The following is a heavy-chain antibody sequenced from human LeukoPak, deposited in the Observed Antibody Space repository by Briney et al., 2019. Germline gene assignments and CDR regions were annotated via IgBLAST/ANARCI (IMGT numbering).Heavy chain of an antibody. Sequence: GESLRLSCVASGSNITYNYMTWVRQAPGKGLEWVSLINNGGDTYYADSLKGRVTVSRDTSNNALFLQMSGLRPEDTAVYYCARPSFYYDMDVWGQGTTVTVSS. CDR2: INNGGDT. CDR3: ARPSFYYDMDV. V-gene: IGHV3-53*05. D-gene: IGHD3-16*02. CDR1: GSNITYNY. J-gene: IGHJ6*02.